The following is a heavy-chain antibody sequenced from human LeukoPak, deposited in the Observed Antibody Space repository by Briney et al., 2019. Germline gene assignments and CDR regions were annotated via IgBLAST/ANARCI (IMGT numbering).Heavy chain of an antibody. CDR2: ISTYNDNT. V-gene: IGHV1-18*01. D-gene: IGHD5-24*01. CDR1: GYTFNNYG. CDR3: AAAPIEMQQRGFDY. J-gene: IGHJ4*02. Sequence: GVSVKVSCKASGYTFNNYGINWVRQAPGQGLEWMGWISTYNDNTNYAQKLQGRVTMTTDTSTSTAYMELSSLRPEDTAVYYCAAAPIEMQQRGFDYWGQGTLVTVSS.